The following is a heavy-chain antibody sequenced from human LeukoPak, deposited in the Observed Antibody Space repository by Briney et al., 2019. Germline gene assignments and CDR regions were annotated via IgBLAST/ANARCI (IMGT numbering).Heavy chain of an antibody. CDR1: GFTFSAYW. Sequence: GGSLRLSCAASGFTFSAYWMHWVRQVPGKGLVWVSRINNDGTATFFADSVKGRFTISRDNAKNTLYLQMDSPRAEDTAMYYCAREILEPGKTHEYWGQGTLVTVSS. J-gene: IGHJ4*02. D-gene: IGHD1-1*01. CDR3: AREILEPGKTHEY. V-gene: IGHV3-74*01. CDR2: INNDGTAT.